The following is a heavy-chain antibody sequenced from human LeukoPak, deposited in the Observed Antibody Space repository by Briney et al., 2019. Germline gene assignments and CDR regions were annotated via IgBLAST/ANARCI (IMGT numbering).Heavy chain of an antibody. CDR3: ARAQWLDSFDY. CDR1: GFTFSSYW. V-gene: IGHV3-7*01. Sequence: GGSLRLSCAASGFTFSSYWMSWVRQAPGKGLEWVANIKQDGSEKYYVDSVKGRFTISRDNAKNTLYLQMNSLRAEDTAVYYCARAQWLDSFDYWGQGTLVTVSS. D-gene: IGHD6-19*01. J-gene: IGHJ4*02. CDR2: IKQDGSEK.